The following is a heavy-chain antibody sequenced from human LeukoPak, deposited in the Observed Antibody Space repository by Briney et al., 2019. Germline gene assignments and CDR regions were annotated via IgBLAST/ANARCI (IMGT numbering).Heavy chain of an antibody. Sequence: ASVKVSCKASGGTFSSYAISWVRQAPGQGLEWMGRIIPILGIANYAQKFQGRVTITADKSTSTAYMELSSLRSEDTAVYYCASMATSSIAATGAFDIWGQGTMVTVSS. CDR2: IIPILGIA. CDR1: GGTFSSYA. J-gene: IGHJ3*02. V-gene: IGHV1-69*04. D-gene: IGHD6-13*01. CDR3: ASMATSSIAATGAFDI.